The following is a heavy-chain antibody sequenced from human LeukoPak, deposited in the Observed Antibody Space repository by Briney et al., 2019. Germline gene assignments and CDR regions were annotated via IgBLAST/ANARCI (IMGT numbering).Heavy chain of an antibody. CDR2: INPNSGGT. D-gene: IGHD6-19*01. V-gene: IGHV1-2*02. Sequence: ASVKVSCKASGYTITNSYMHWVRQAPGQGLERMGWINPNSGGTNYAQKFQGRVTMTRDTSISTAYMELSRLRSDDTAVYYCARVGSSGWYIHIDYWGQGTLVTVSS. J-gene: IGHJ4*02. CDR3: ARVGSSGWYIHIDY. CDR1: GYTITNSY.